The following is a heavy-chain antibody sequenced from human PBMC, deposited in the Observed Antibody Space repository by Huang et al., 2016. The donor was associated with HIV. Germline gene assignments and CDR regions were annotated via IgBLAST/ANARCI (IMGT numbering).Heavy chain of an antibody. J-gene: IGHJ4*02. Sequence: QVQLVQSGAEVKKPGSSVKVSCKASGGSFRNFAIGWVRQAPGQGLAWMGGSSPTRGTANHAQKFQGRVTISADESTSTAYMELSSLRSEDTAVYYCATVDYYDTSGPQRGYFDNWGQGTLVTVSS. CDR3: ATVDYYDTSGPQRGYFDN. V-gene: IGHV1-69*01. CDR1: GGSFRNFA. CDR2: SSPTRGTA. D-gene: IGHD3-22*01.